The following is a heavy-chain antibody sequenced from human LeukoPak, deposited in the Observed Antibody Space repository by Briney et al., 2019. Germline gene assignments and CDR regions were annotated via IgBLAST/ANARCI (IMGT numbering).Heavy chain of an antibody. D-gene: IGHD3-10*01. V-gene: IGHV3-21*01. J-gene: IGHJ4*02. CDR1: GFSFSDYS. CDR2: ISRTSKFI. Sequence: PGGSLRLSCAASGFSFSDYSMNWVRQAPGRGPEWVSSISRTSKFIDYADSVKGRFTISRDNAKNTLYLQMNSLRAEDTAVYYCAGHDYGSGNWGQGTLVTVSS. CDR3: AGHDYGSGN.